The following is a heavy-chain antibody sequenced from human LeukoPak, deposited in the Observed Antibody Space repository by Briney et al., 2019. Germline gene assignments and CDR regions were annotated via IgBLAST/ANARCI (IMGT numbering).Heavy chain of an antibody. D-gene: IGHD1-26*01. J-gene: IGHJ4*02. Sequence: PGGSLRLSCAASGFTFSPYGMHWARQAPGKGLEWVALIWYDGSNKYYADSVKGRFTISRDNSKNTLYLQMNGLRAEDTAVYYCARGMVGATYFDYWGQGTLVTVSS. CDR1: GFTFSPYG. CDR3: ARGMVGATYFDY. V-gene: IGHV3-33*01. CDR2: IWYDGSNK.